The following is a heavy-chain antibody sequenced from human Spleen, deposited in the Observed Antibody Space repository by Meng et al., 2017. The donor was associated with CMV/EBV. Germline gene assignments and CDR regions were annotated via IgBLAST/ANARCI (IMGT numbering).Heavy chain of an antibody. CDR1: GFTFSNAW. Sequence: GGSLRLSCAASGFTFSNAWMSWVRQAPGKGLEWVSGINWNGGSTGYADSVKGRFTISRDNAKNSLYLQMNSLRAEDTALYHCARDSSDYVPGDYWGQGTLVTVSS. V-gene: IGHV3-20*01. CDR3: ARDSSDYVPGDY. D-gene: IGHD4-17*01. CDR2: INWNGGST. J-gene: IGHJ4*02.